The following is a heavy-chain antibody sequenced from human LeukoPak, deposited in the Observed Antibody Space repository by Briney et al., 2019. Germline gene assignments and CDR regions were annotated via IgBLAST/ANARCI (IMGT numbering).Heavy chain of an antibody. CDR1: GYTFTDYY. CDR3: ARDQEAFDY. Sequence: ASVKVSCKASGYTFTDYYMHWVRQAPGQGLEWMGMIYPRDGSTSYAQKFQGRVTVTRDTSTSTVHMELSGLRSGDTAVYYCARDQEAFDYWGQGTLVTVSS. J-gene: IGHJ4*02. CDR2: IYPRDGST. V-gene: IGHV1-46*01.